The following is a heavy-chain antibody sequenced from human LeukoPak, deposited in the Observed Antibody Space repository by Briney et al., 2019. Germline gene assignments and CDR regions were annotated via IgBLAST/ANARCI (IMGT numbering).Heavy chain of an antibody. CDR1: GGSISNYY. J-gene: IGHJ5*02. D-gene: IGHD2-2*01. CDR2: IYISGSTSGST. CDR3: ARGGLLGYCSSTSCRYRGWFDP. Sequence: PSETLSLTCTVSGGSISNYYWSWIRQPAGKGLEWIGRIYISGSTSGSTDYNPSLKSRVTMSVDTSRNQFSLKLSSVTAADTAVYYCARGGLLGYCSSTSCRYRGWFDPWGQGTLVTVSS. V-gene: IGHV4-4*07.